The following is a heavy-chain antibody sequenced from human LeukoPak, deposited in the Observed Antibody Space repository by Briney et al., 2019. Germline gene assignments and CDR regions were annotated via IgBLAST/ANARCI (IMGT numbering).Heavy chain of an antibody. CDR1: GFTFSSYS. Sequence: GGSLRLSCAASGFTFSSYSMNWVRQAPGKGLEWVSSISSSSSYIYYADSVKGRFTISRDNAKNSLFLQMNSLRAGDTAVYYCARDRNYDYIWRSYRPDYFDYWGQGTLVTVSS. CDR3: ARDRNYDYIWRSYRPDYFDY. D-gene: IGHD3-16*02. V-gene: IGHV3-21*01. J-gene: IGHJ4*02. CDR2: ISSSSSYI.